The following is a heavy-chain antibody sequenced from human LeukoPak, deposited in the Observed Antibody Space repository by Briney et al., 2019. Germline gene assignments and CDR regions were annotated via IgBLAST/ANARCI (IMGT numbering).Heavy chain of an antibody. V-gene: IGHV3-30-3*01. CDR2: ISYDGSNK. Sequence: PGGSLRLSCAASGFPFSSYAMHWVRQAPGKGLEWVALISYDGSNKYYADSVKGRFTVSRDNAKNSLYLQMNSLRAEDTAVYYCARDPIVVVPAARNDAFDIWGQGTMVTVSS. CDR1: GFPFSSYA. D-gene: IGHD2-2*01. CDR3: ARDPIVVVPAARNDAFDI. J-gene: IGHJ3*02.